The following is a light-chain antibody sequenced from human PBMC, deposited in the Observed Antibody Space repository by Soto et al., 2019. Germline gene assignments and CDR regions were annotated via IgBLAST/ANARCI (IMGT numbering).Light chain of an antibody. J-gene: IGKJ1*01. V-gene: IGKV1-27*01. Sequence: DIQMTQSPSSLSASVGDSVTITCRASQGISTYLAWYQQQPGKVPKLLIYVASTLHSGVPSRFSGSGSGTDFTLTISSLRPEDVATYYCQKYNSAPWTFGQGTKVEIK. CDR1: QGISTY. CDR3: QKYNSAPWT. CDR2: VAS.